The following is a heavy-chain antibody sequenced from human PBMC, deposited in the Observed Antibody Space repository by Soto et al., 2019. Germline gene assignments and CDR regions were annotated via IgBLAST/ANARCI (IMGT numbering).Heavy chain of an antibody. CDR3: ANESGYDIDY. J-gene: IGHJ4*02. D-gene: IGHD5-12*01. Sequence: QLQLQESGPGLVKPSETLSLTCTVSGGSISSSSYYWGWIRQPPGKGLEWIGSIYYSGSTYYNPSLKSRVTLSVDTSKNQFSLKLSSVTAADTAVYYCANESGYDIDYWGQGTLVTVSS. V-gene: IGHV4-39*01. CDR2: IYYSGST. CDR1: GGSISSSSYY.